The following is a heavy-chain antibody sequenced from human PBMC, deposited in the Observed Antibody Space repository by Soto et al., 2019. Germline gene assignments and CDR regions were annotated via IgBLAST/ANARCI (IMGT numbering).Heavy chain of an antibody. Sequence: QVQLVESGGGVVQPGRSLRLSCAASGFTFSSYAMHWVRQAPGKGLEWVAVISYDGSNKYYADSVKGRFTISRDNSKNTLYRQMNSLRAEDTAVYYCARDRRVGSSSSRGVYFDYWGQGTLVTVSS. CDR1: GFTFSSYA. V-gene: IGHV3-30-3*01. CDR2: ISYDGSNK. CDR3: ARDRRVGSSSSRGVYFDY. D-gene: IGHD6-6*01. J-gene: IGHJ4*02.